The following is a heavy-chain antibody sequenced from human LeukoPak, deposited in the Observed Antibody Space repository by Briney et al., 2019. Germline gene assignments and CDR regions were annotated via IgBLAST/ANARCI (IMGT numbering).Heavy chain of an antibody. J-gene: IGHJ4*02. CDR1: GGSISSGGYS. CDR2: IYHSGST. D-gene: IGHD6-13*01. CDR3: ARAAPSFDY. Sequence: PSETLSLTCAVSGGSISSGGYSWSWIRQPPGKGLEWIGYIYHSGSTYYNPSLKSRVTISVDRSKNQFSLELSSVTAADTAVYYCARAAPSFDYWGQGTLVTVSS. V-gene: IGHV4-30-2*01.